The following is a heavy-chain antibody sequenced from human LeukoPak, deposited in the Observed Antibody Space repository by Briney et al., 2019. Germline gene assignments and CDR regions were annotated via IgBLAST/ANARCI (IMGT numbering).Heavy chain of an antibody. CDR3: ARDGGGYSGYDTEVDY. CDR2: ISISSSYI. D-gene: IGHD5-12*01. Sequence: GGCLRLSYVASGFTFSSYSMNWVRQAPGEWLGWVSSISISSSYIYYADSVKGRFTISRDNAKNSLYLQMNSLRAEDTAVYYCARDGGGYSGYDTEVDYWGQGTLVTVSS. V-gene: IGHV3-21*01. CDR1: GFTFSSYS. J-gene: IGHJ4*02.